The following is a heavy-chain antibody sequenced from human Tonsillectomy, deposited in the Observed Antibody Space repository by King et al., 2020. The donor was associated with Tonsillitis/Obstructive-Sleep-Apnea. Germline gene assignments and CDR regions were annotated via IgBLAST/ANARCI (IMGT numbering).Heavy chain of an antibody. D-gene: IGHD4-11*01. CDR1: GFTFDDYA. V-gene: IGHV3-9*01. CDR3: AKDSGLHYYYYMDV. J-gene: IGHJ6*03. CDR2: ISWNSGSI. Sequence: VQLVESGGGLVQPGRSLRLSCAASGFTFDDYAMHWVRQAPGRGLEWVSGISWNSGSIGYADSVKGRFTISRDNAKNSLYLQMNSLRAEDTAFYYCAKDSGLHYYYYMDVWGKGTTVTVSS.